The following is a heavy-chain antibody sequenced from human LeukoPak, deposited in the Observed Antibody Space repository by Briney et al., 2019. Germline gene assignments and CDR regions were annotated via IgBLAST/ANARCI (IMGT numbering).Heavy chain of an antibody. CDR3: ATRGDIVATIMGYYYYMDV. J-gene: IGHJ6*03. V-gene: IGHV1-69*05. D-gene: IGHD5-12*01. CDR2: IIPIFGTA. CDR1: GGTFSSYA. Sequence: GASVKVSCKASGGTFSSYAISWVRQAPGQGLEWMGGIIPIFGTANYAQKFQGRVTITTDESTSTAYMELSSLRSEDTAVYYCATRGDIVATIMGYYYYMDVWGKGTTVTVSS.